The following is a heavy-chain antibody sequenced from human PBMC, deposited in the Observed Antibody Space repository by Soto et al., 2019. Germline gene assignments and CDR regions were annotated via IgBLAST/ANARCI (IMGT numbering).Heavy chain of an antibody. Sequence: EVQLVESGGGLVQPGGSLRLSCAASGFTFSDHYMDWVRQAPGKGLEWVARVRNRANSYTTEYAASVKGRFTISRDGSKNSLYLQMNSLRNEDTAVYYCVREDCDGGSCYSKEGFDSWGQGTLVTVSS. J-gene: IGHJ5*01. CDR1: GFTFSDHY. D-gene: IGHD2-15*01. CDR2: VRNRANSYTT. CDR3: VREDCDGGSCYSKEGFDS. V-gene: IGHV3-72*01.